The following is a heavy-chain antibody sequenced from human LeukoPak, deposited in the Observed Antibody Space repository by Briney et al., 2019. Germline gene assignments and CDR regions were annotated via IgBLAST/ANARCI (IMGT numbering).Heavy chain of an antibody. CDR1: GFTFDDFA. D-gene: IGHD3-10*02. Sequence: PGGSLRLSCAASGFTFDDFAMHWVRQAPGKGLEWVSYISWNSGSIDYADSVKGRFTISRDNAKNSLYLQMNSLRAEDTAVYYCAELGITTIGGVWGKGTTVTISS. CDR2: ISWNSGSI. J-gene: IGHJ6*04. V-gene: IGHV3-9*01. CDR3: AELGITTIGGV.